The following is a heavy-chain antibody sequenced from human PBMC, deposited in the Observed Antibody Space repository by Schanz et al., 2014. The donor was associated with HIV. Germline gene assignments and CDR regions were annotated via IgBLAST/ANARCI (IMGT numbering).Heavy chain of an antibody. J-gene: IGHJ4*02. D-gene: IGHD3-22*01. Sequence: EVQLLDSGGGLVQPGGSLRLSCVASEFTFNNYAMTWVRQAPGKGLEWVSSISESGGRSYYADSVNGRFTISRDNSKNTLYLQMTTLRTEDTAVYYCAKPEYDSRGNSQSHFDSWGQGTLVTVSS. V-gene: IGHV3-23*01. CDR1: EFTFNNYA. CDR2: ISESGGRS. CDR3: AKPEYDSRGNSQSHFDS.